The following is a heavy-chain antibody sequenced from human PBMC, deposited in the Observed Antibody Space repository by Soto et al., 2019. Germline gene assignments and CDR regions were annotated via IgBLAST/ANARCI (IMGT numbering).Heavy chain of an antibody. J-gene: IGHJ3*02. CDR1: GFTFGNYA. Sequence: EVQLLESGGGLVQPGGSLRLSCAASGFTFGNYAMIWVRQAQGKGLEWVSIISGGGDGTYYAYSGRGRFTISRENSRNTVYLQMNSLRAEDTAVYYCAKKGLGSLATYCSTGDCHYAFDIWGQGTMVTVSS. CDR2: ISGGGDGT. CDR3: AKKGLGSLATYCSTGDCHYAFDI. V-gene: IGHV3-23*01. D-gene: IGHD2-15*01.